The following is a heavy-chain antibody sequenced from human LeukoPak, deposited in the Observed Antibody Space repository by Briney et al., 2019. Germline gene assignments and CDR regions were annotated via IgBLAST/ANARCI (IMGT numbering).Heavy chain of an antibody. D-gene: IGHD3-10*01. CDR2: IYHSGST. Sequence: SSETLSLTCTVSGYSISSGYYWGWIRQPPGKGLEWIGSIYHSGSTYYNPSLKSRVTISVDTSKNQFFLKLSSVTAADTAVYYCARTLGDYGSGSYYYWGQGTLVTVSS. J-gene: IGHJ4*02. CDR3: ARTLGDYGSGSYYY. CDR1: GYSISSGYY. V-gene: IGHV4-38-2*02.